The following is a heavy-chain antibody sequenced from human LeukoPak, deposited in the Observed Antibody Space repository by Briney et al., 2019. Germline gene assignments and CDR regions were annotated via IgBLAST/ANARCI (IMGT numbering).Heavy chain of an antibody. CDR1: GVTFSSYW. Sequence: GGSLRLSCAASGVTFSSYWMSWVRQAPGKGLEWVANIKQDGSEKYYVDSVKGRFTISRDNAKNSLYLQMNSLRAEDTAVYYCARENTIFGVVINYWGQGTLVTVSS. D-gene: IGHD3-3*01. V-gene: IGHV3-7*01. CDR2: IKQDGSEK. CDR3: ARENTIFGVVINY. J-gene: IGHJ4*02.